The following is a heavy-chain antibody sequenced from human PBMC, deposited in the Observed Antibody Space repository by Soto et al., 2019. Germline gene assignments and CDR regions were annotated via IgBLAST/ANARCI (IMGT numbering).Heavy chain of an antibody. V-gene: IGHV3-30*18. Sequence: VQLVESGGGVVQPGRSLRLSCAASGFTFSDYAMHWVRQAPGKGLEWVEVVSNDGRNTHYADYVKGRFTISRDSSKNTVSLEMTSLRAEDTAVYYCAKGGRQWLVTSDFNYWGQGALVTVSS. CDR2: VSNDGRNT. D-gene: IGHD6-19*01. J-gene: IGHJ4*02. CDR1: GFTFSDYA. CDR3: AKGGRQWLVTSDFNY.